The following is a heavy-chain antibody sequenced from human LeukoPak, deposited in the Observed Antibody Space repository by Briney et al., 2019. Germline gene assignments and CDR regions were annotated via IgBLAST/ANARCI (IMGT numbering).Heavy chain of an antibody. J-gene: IGHJ1*01. D-gene: IGHD2-2*02. CDR1: GFTFDNYA. Sequence: GRSLRLSCAASGFTFDNYAMSWVRQAPGKGLEWVSAISNSGVSTHYADSVKGRFTISRDNSKNTLFLHMNTLRADDMAVYYCAKDLYPHGRAEYFQHWGQGTLVTVSS. V-gene: IGHV3-23*01. CDR2: ISNSGVST. CDR3: AKDLYPHGRAEYFQH.